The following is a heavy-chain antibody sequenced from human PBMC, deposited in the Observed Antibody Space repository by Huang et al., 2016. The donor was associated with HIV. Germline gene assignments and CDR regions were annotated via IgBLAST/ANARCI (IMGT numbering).Heavy chain of an antibody. CDR1: GYSFPTYW. CDR2: IYPGDADA. D-gene: IGHD3-22*01. V-gene: IGHV5-51*01. J-gene: IGHJ4*02. CDR3: ARVHNYFDSSIYGPYYFDF. Sequence: VQLVQSGAEVKKPGESLKISCKGSGYSFPTYWIGWVRQRPGKVVERGCIIYPGDADASYGPSFEGQVTTSAAKSVSTAYLQWTSLKASDTAIYYCARVHNYFDSSIYGPYYFDFWGRGTLVTVSS.